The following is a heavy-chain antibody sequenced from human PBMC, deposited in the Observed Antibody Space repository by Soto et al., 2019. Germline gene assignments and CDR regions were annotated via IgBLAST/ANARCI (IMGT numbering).Heavy chain of an antibody. CDR2: IYYSGNT. Sequence: QVQLYETGPGRVKPSETLSLTCTVSGGSITSYYWSWIRQPPGKGLEWIGYIYYSGNTNYNPSLKSRVTISVDTSKNQFSLRLSSVTAADTAIYYCAIGGAAAPRGWFDPWGQGTLVTVSS. J-gene: IGHJ5*02. V-gene: IGHV4-59*01. CDR1: GGSITSYY. D-gene: IGHD6-13*01. CDR3: AIGGAAAPRGWFDP.